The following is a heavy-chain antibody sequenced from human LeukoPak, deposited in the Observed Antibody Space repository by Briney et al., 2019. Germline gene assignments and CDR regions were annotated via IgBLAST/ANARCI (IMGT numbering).Heavy chain of an antibody. V-gene: IGHV4-39*07. CDR3: ARGGPPGYYYDYYMDV. J-gene: IGHJ6*03. CDR2: IYYSGST. Sequence: SETLSLTCTVSGGSISSSSYYWGWIRQPPGKGLEWIGSIYYSGSTYYNPSLKSRVTISVDTSKNQFSLKLSSVTAADTAVYFCARGGPPGYYYDYYMDVWGKGTTVTISS. CDR1: GGSISSSSYY.